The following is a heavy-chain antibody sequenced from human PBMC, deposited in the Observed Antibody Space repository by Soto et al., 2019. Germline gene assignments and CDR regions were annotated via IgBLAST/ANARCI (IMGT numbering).Heavy chain of an antibody. CDR2: IKSKTDGGTT. Sequence: GGSLRLSCAASGFTFSNAWMSWVRQAPGKGLEWVGRIKSKTDGGTTDYAAPVKGRFTISRDDSKNTLYLQMNSLKTEDTAVYYCTTDRFDYGDSSDYWGQGTLVTVSS. V-gene: IGHV3-15*01. CDR1: GFTFSNAW. D-gene: IGHD4-17*01. CDR3: TTDRFDYGDSSDY. J-gene: IGHJ4*02.